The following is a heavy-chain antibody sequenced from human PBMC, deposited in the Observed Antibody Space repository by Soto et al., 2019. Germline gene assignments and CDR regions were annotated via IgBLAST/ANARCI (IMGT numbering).Heavy chain of an antibody. CDR1: GFTFSSYS. CDR2: ISSSSSYI. D-gene: IGHD4-17*01. CDR3: SRSPSYGRSYYYYGMDV. J-gene: IGHJ6*02. Sequence: EVQLVESGGGLVKPGGSLRLSCAASGFTFSSYSMNWVRQAPGKGLEWVSSISSSSSYIYYADSVKGRFTISRDNAKKSLYLQMNSLRAEDTAVYYCSRSPSYGRSYYYYGMDVWGQGTTVTVSS. V-gene: IGHV3-21*01.